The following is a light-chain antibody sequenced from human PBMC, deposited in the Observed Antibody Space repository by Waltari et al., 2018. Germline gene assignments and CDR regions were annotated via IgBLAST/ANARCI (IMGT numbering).Light chain of an antibody. CDR3: QQYGSLPLT. Sequence: ELVLTQSPGTLSLSPGEGAPLSCRASQTISDNCLSWYQQRPGQAPRLLMYYASSRATGIPDRFSGSGSGTDFTLTISRLEPEDFAVYYCQQYGSLPLTFGPGTKVDIK. CDR1: QTISDNC. V-gene: IGKV3-20*01. CDR2: YAS. J-gene: IGKJ3*01.